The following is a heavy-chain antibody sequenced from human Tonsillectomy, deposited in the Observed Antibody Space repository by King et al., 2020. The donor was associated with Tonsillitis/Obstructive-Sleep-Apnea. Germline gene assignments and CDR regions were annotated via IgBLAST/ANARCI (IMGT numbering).Heavy chain of an antibody. Sequence: VQLVESGGGVVQPGRSLRLSCAASGFTFSTYAMHWVRQAPGKGLEWVAVISYDGSNNYYADSVKGRFTISRDNSKNTLYLQMNSLRAEDTAVYYCAGDRDCSSTSFYNAFDIWGQGTMVTVSS. J-gene: IGHJ3*02. CDR2: ISYDGSNN. V-gene: IGHV3-30*04. D-gene: IGHD2-2*02. CDR1: GFTFSTYA. CDR3: AGDRDCSSTSFYNAFDI.